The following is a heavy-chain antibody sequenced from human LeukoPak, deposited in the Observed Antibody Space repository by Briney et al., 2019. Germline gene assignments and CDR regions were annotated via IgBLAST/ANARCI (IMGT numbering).Heavy chain of an antibody. D-gene: IGHD3-22*01. V-gene: IGHV3-74*01. J-gene: IGHJ4*02. CDR2: INSDGSST. CDR1: GFTVSSNY. CDR3: ARSSGYYYY. Sequence: PGGSLRLSCAASGFTVSSNYMSWVRQAPGKGLVWVSRINSDGSSTSYADSVKGRFTISRDNAKNTLYLQMNSLRAEDTAVYYCARSSGYYYYWGQGTLVTVSS.